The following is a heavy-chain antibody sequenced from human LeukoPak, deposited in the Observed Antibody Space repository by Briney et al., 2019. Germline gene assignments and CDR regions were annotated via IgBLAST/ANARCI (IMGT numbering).Heavy chain of an antibody. CDR1: GFTFSSFP. CDR2: ISYDGSNK. Sequence: GGSLRLSCAASGFTFSSFPMHWVRQAPGKGLEWVAVISYDGSNKYYADSVKGRFTISRDNSKNTLYLQMNSLRAEDTAVYYCAKGRSSSWPNWFDPWGQGTLVTVSS. V-gene: IGHV3-30*04. J-gene: IGHJ5*02. D-gene: IGHD6-13*01. CDR3: AKGRSSSWPNWFDP.